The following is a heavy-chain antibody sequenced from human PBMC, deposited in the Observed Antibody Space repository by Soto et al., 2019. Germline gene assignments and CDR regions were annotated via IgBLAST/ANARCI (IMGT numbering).Heavy chain of an antibody. CDR3: ARWSGYDYYFDH. CDR2: VSAAAGHT. J-gene: IGHJ4*02. CDR1: GYTFRDFA. V-gene: IGHV1-3*01. Sequence: QVQLVQSGAEVKKPGASVKVSCNTSGYTFRDFAMHWVRQAPGQSLEWMGYVSAAAGHTKYSQKFQGRVTITGDTSARTAYMEVSSLRSEDTAVYYCARWSGYDYYFDHWGQGTQVIVSS. D-gene: IGHD5-12*01.